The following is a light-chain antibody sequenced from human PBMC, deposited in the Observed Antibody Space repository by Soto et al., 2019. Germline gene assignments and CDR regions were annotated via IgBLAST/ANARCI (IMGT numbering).Light chain of an antibody. CDR1: ISNIGNNY. J-gene: IGLJ1*01. CDR2: RND. V-gene: IGLV1-47*01. CDR3: AAWDDTVRSYV. Sequence: QSVLTQPSSVSGTPGQGVTISCSGSISNIGNNYVYWFQQLPGTAPKVLSNRNDQRPSGVPDRFSGSKSGTSASLAICGLRSEDEADYYCAAWDDTVRSYVFGTGTKLTVL.